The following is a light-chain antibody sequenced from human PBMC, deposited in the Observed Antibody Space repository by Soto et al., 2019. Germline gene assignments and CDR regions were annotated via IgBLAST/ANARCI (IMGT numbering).Light chain of an antibody. J-gene: IGLJ1*01. CDR1: SSDVGGFNF. Sequence: QSVLTQPPSASGSPGQSVTISCTGTSSDVGGFNFVSWYQQHPGKAPQLIIYDVSNRPSGVSNRFSGSKSGNTASLTISGLQAEDEADYYCSSYRSSSTLGVFGTGTKVTVL. CDR2: DVS. V-gene: IGLV2-14*01. CDR3: SSYRSSSTLGV.